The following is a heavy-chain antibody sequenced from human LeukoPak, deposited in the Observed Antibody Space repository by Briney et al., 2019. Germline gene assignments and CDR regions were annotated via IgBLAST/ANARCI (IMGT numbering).Heavy chain of an antibody. CDR1: GFSFYDS. J-gene: IGHJ4*02. CDR2: ISYTGGST. D-gene: IGHD3-10*01. CDR3: AKKSRSGGYGSGRKAEVYFDY. Sequence: GGSLRLSCEASGFSFYDSMSWVRQAPGKGLEWVSTISYTGGSTYFADSVKGRFTISRDNSKNTLYLEMNSLRAEDTAVYYCAKKSRSGGYGSGRKAEVYFDYWGQGTLVTVSS. V-gene: IGHV3-23*01.